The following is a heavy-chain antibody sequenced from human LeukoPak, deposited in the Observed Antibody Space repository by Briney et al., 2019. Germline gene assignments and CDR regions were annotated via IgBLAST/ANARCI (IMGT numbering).Heavy chain of an antibody. CDR3: AKFIAAAGTLLRYYYYYGMDV. J-gene: IGHJ6*02. V-gene: IGHV3-23*01. Sequence: GGSLRLSCAASGFTFSSYAMSWVRQAPGKGLEWVSAISGSGGSTYYADSVRGRFTISRDNSKNTLYLQMNSLRAEDTAVYYCAKFIAAAGTLLRYYYYYGMDVWGQGTTVTVFS. D-gene: IGHD6-13*01. CDR1: GFTFSSYA. CDR2: ISGSGGST.